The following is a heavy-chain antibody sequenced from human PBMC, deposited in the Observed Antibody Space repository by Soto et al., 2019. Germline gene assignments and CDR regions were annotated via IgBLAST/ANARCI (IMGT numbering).Heavy chain of an antibody. CDR1: GYSISSGYY. CDR2: AHHRGII. V-gene: IGHV4-38-2*02. CDR3: ARDAYSSTLSDFDY. D-gene: IGHD6-6*01. J-gene: IGHJ4*02. Sequence: PSETLSLTCAVSGYSISSGYYWAWIRQPPGKGLEWIGSAHHRGIIYNNPSLKSRVTISVDTSKNQLSLKMSSVTAAHTAVYYCARDAYSSTLSDFDYWGQGILVTVSS.